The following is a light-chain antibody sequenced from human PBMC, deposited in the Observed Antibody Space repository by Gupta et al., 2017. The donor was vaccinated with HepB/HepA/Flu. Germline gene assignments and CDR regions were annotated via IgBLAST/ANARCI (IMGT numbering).Light chain of an antibody. CDR3: QQDNNYPLT. V-gene: IGKV1-5*03. CDR2: KAS. Sequence: DIQMTQSPSTLSASVGDRVTISCRASQSISSWLAWYQQKPGKAPKLLIYKASSVESGVPSRFSGSGSGTEFTLTISSLQPDDFATYYCQQDNNYPLTFGGGTKVEIK. CDR1: QSISSW. J-gene: IGKJ4*01.